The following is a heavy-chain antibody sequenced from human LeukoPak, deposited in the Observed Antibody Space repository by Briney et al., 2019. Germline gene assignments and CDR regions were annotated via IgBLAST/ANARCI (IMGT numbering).Heavy chain of an antibody. Sequence: GGSLRLSCAASGFTFSSYDMTWVRQAPGRGLEWVSSIRPSGDNTYYGDSVRGRFTISRDNSKNTVSLQMNSLRAEDTAVYYCAGDKTTGGWYEFDYWGQGTLVTVSS. CDR1: GFTFSSYD. CDR2: IRPSGDNT. J-gene: IGHJ4*02. V-gene: IGHV3-23*01. CDR3: AGDKTTGGWYEFDY. D-gene: IGHD6-19*01.